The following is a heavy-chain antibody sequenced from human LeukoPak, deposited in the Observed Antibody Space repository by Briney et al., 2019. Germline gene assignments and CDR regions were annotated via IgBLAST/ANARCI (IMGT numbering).Heavy chain of an antibody. D-gene: IGHD6-13*01. Sequence: SETLSLTCAVYGGSFSGYYWSWIRQPPGKGLEWIGEINHSGSTNYNPSLKSRVTISVDTSKNQFSLKLSSVTAADTAVYYCARGSDSSSWPYYYYGMDVWGQGTTVTVSS. CDR2: INHSGST. CDR1: GGSFSGYY. V-gene: IGHV4-34*01. J-gene: IGHJ6*02. CDR3: ARGSDSSSWPYYYYGMDV.